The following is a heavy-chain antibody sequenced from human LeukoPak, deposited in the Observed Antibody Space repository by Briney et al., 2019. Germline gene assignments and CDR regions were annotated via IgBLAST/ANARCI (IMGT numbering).Heavy chain of an antibody. CDR1: GYTFTNYG. D-gene: IGHD1-26*01. V-gene: IGHV1-18*01. CDR2: ISAYNGHT. Sequence: ASVKVSCKASGYTFTNYGISWVRQAPGQGLEWMGWISAYNGHTKYAQKFQGRVTMTRDMSTSTVYMELSSLRSEDTAVYYCARYSGSYHYWGQGTLVTVSS. CDR3: ARYSGSYHY. J-gene: IGHJ4*02.